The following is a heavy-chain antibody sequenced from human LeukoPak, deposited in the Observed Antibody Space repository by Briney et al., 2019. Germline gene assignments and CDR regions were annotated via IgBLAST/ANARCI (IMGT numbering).Heavy chain of an antibody. CDR3: ARDQNYYESSGHGGYGMDV. Sequence: GGSLRLSCAASGFTFSDYYMSWIRQAPGKGLEWVSYISSSGSTIYYADSVKGRFTISRDNAKNSLYLQMNSLRAEDTAVYYCARDQNYYESSGHGGYGMDVWGQGTTVTVSS. J-gene: IGHJ6*02. V-gene: IGHV3-11*01. CDR2: ISSSGSTI. CDR1: GFTFSDYY. D-gene: IGHD3-22*01.